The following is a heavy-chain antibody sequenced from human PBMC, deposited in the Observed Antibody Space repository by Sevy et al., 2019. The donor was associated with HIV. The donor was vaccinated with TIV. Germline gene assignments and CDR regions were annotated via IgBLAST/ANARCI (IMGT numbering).Heavy chain of an antibody. V-gene: IGHV3-33*01. CDR3: ARDAARVIVPTAGFDS. D-gene: IGHD1-1*01. CDR1: GFTFRSFS. Sequence: GGSLRLSCVASGFTFRSFSMHWVRQAPGKGLEWVAAIWYDGRTERYADSVQGRFTISRDNSKKTLYLQMNSLRDEDTVFYYCARDAARVIVPTAGFDSWGQGTLVTVSS. J-gene: IGHJ5*01. CDR2: IWYDGRTE.